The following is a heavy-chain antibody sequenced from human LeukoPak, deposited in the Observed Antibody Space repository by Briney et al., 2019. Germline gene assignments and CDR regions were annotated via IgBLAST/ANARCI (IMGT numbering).Heavy chain of an antibody. D-gene: IGHD3-10*01. CDR2: IYYSGST. CDR3: ARGALNWNGGVLLWFGESRDAFDI. Sequence: SETLSLTCTVSGGSISSSSYYWGWIRQPPGKGLEWTGSIYYSGSTYYNPSLKSRVTISVDTSKNQFSLKLSSVTAADTAVYYCARGALNWNGGVLLWFGESRDAFDIWGQGTMVTVSS. J-gene: IGHJ3*02. V-gene: IGHV4-39*07. CDR1: GGSISSSSYY.